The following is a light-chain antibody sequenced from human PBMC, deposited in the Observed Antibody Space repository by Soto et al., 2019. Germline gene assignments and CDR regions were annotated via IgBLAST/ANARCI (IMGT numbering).Light chain of an antibody. CDR3: QQYNNWPQT. J-gene: IGKJ1*01. CDR2: GPS. V-gene: IGKV3-15*01. CDR1: QSVNRN. Sequence: EIVMTQSPVTLSVSPGERATLSCRASQSVNRNLAWYQQKPGQAPRLLIFGPSTRATGVPGRFSGSGSGTEFTLTISSLQSEDFAVYYCQQYNNWPQTFGQGTKVDI.